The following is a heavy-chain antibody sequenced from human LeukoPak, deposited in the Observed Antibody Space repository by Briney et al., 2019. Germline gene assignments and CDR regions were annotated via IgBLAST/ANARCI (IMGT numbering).Heavy chain of an antibody. CDR2: IWYDGSNK. J-gene: IGHJ5*02. Sequence: PGGSLRLSCAASGFTFSSYGMHWVRQAPGKGLEWVAVIWYDGSNKYYADSVKGRFTISRDNSKNTLYLQMNSLRAEDTAVYYCAKDGSGSYHPNAFDPWGQGTLVTVSS. CDR3: AKDGSGSYHPNAFDP. CDR1: GFTFSSYG. D-gene: IGHD3-10*01. V-gene: IGHV3-30*02.